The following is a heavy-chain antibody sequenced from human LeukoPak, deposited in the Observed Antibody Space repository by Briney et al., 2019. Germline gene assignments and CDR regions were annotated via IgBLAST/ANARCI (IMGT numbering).Heavy chain of an antibody. Sequence: ASVKVSCKASGGTFSSYAISWVRQAPGQGLEWMGRIIPIFGTANYAQKFQGRVTITTDESTSTAYMELSSLRSEDTAVYYCARDPFYGGNPVDYWGQGTLVTVSS. CDR1: GGTFSSYA. D-gene: IGHD4-23*01. CDR2: IIPIFGTA. V-gene: IGHV1-69*05. CDR3: ARDPFYGGNPVDY. J-gene: IGHJ4*02.